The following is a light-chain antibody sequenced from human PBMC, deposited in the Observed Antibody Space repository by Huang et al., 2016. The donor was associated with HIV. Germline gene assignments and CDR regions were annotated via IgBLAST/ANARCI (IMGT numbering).Light chain of an antibody. J-gene: IGKJ1*01. V-gene: IGKV3-15*01. Sequence: EIVMTQSPATLSVSPGERAILLCRASQNIDTNVAGYQQKPGQAPRLLSFGASTRATGISARFTGGGSETEFTLTINSVQSEDVAMYYCHQYNDWPPWTFGQGTRVEI. CDR1: QNIDTN. CDR2: GAS. CDR3: HQYNDWPPWT.